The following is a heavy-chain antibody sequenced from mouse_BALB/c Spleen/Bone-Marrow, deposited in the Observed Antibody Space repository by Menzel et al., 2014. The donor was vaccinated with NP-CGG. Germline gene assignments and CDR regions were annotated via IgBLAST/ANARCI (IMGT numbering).Heavy chain of an antibody. CDR3: AREGRGYYGSSGAAMDY. Sequence: QVQLKESGPGLVAPSQSLSITCTVSGFSLTSYGVHWVRQPPGKGLEWLGEIWAGGSTSYKSALMSRLSINQDNSKSQVFLKLNSRQIDDTATYYCAREGRGYYGSSGAAMDYWGQGTSVTVSS. CDR2: IWAGGST. D-gene: IGHD1-1*01. CDR1: GFSLTSYG. V-gene: IGHV2-9*02. J-gene: IGHJ4*01.